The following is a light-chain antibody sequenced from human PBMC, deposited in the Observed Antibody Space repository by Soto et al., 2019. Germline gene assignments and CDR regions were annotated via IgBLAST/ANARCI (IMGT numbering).Light chain of an antibody. J-gene: IGKJ4*01. CDR3: QQRSNWPPLLT. Sequence: EIVLTQSPATLSLSPGERATLSCRASQSVSSXLXWYQQKPGQAPRLLIYDASNRATGIPARFSGSGSGTDFTLTISSLEPEDFAVYYCQQRSNWPPLLTFGGGTKVEIK. CDR2: DAS. V-gene: IGKV3-11*01. CDR1: QSVSSX.